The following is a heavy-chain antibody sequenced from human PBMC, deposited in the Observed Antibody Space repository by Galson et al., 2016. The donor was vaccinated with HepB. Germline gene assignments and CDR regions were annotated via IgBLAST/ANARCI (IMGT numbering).Heavy chain of an antibody. CDR1: GDSVSNNSAA. CDR2: TYYRSKWYN. D-gene: IGHD1/OR15-1a*01. J-gene: IGHJ6*02. Sequence: CAISGDSVSNNSAARNWIRQSPSRGLEWLGRTYYRSKWYNDYAVSVKSRIIVNQDTSKSQFSLQLNSVTPEDTAVYYCVEQRKGAPYGMDVWGQGTTVTVAS. V-gene: IGHV6-1*01. CDR3: VEQRKGAPYGMDV.